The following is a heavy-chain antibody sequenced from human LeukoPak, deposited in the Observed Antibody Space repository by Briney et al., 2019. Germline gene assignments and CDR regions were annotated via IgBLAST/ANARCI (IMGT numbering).Heavy chain of an antibody. CDR3: AKDTMSITIFGVVIGWFDP. Sequence: GGSLRLSCAASGFTFSSYAMSWVRQAPGKGLEWVSAISGSGGSTYYADSVKGRFTISRDNSKNTLYLQMNSLRAEDTAVYYCAKDTMSITIFGVVIGWFDPWGQGTLVTVSS. CDR2: ISGSGGST. J-gene: IGHJ5*02. D-gene: IGHD3-3*01. V-gene: IGHV3-23*01. CDR1: GFTFSSYA.